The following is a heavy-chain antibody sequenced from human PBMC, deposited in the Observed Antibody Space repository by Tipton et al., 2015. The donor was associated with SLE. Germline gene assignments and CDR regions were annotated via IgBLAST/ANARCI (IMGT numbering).Heavy chain of an antibody. CDR2: ISSSSSYI. CDR3: ARDPYDYVWGSYKGIDY. V-gene: IGHV3-21*04. D-gene: IGHD3-16*01. Sequence: GSLRLSCAASGFTFSSYSMNWVRQAPGKGLEWVSSISSSSSYIYYADSVKGRFTISRDNAKNSLYLQMNSLRAEDTAVYYCARDPYDYVWGSYKGIDYWGQGTLVTVSS. J-gene: IGHJ4*02. CDR1: GFTFSSYS.